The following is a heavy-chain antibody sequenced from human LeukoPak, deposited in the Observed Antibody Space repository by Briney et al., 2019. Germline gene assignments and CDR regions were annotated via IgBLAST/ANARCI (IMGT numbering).Heavy chain of an antibody. D-gene: IGHD6-6*01. CDR3: AKTEDFSSSSSYDY. CDR1: GFTFGAYT. Sequence: GGSLRLSCVASGFTFGAYTMNWVRQAPGKGLEWLSSISSTSTYIHYADSVKGRFTISRDNAKVSLYLQVNSLRAEDTAMYYCAKTEDFSSSSSYDYWGQGTLVTVSS. CDR2: ISSTSTYI. J-gene: IGHJ4*02. V-gene: IGHV3-21*01.